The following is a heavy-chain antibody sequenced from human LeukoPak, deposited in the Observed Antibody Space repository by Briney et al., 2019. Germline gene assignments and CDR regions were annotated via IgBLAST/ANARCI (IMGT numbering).Heavy chain of an antibody. J-gene: IGHJ5*02. D-gene: IGHD2-21*01. CDR3: ARADPILVGTQGFDP. CDR2: IYYSGST. Sequence: SETLSLTCTVSGGSISSYYWSWIRQPPGKGLEWIGYIYYSGSTNYNPSLKSRGTISVDTSKNQFSLKLSSVTAADTAVYYCARADPILVGTQGFDPWGQGTLITVSS. CDR1: GGSISSYY. V-gene: IGHV4-59*01.